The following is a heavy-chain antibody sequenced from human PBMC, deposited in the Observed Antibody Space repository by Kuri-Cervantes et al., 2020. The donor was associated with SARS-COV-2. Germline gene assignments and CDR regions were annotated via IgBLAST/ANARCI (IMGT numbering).Heavy chain of an antibody. D-gene: IGHD3-3*01. CDR2: ISGSGSYI. Sequence: GGSLRLSCAASGFSLSRYTTNWVRQAPGKALEWVSSISGSGSYIYYADSVKGRFTISRDNAKNSLYLQMNSPRAEDTAVYYCARDRTPPLRFLEWYSGDAFDIWGQGTMVTVSS. CDR3: ARDRTPPLRFLEWYSGDAFDI. V-gene: IGHV3-21*01. J-gene: IGHJ3*02. CDR1: GFSLSRYT.